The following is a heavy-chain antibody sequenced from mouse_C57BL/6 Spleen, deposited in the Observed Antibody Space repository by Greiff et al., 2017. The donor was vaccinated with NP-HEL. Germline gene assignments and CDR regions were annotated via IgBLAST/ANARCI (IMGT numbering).Heavy chain of an antibody. J-gene: IGHJ2*01. CDR3: ARRSFFDY. CDR1: GYTFTSYW. Sequence: VQLQQPGAELVKPGASVKMSCKASGYTFTSYWITWVKQRPGQGLEWIGDIYPGSGSTNYNEKFKSKATLTVDKSSSTAYMQLSSLTSEDSAVYYCARRSFFDYWGQGTTLTVSS. V-gene: IGHV1-55*01. CDR2: IYPGSGST.